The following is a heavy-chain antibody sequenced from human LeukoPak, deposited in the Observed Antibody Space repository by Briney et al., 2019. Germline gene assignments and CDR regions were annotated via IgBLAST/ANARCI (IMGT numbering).Heavy chain of an antibody. CDR1: GGSISGYY. CDR2: IYTSGST. D-gene: IGHD3-22*01. Sequence: PSETLSLTCTVSGGSISGYYWSWIRQPAGKGLEWIGRIYTSGSTNYNPSLKSRVTMSVDTSKNQFYLKLSSVTAADTAVYYCAREYYYDSSGYYYFDYWGQGTLVTVSS. J-gene: IGHJ4*02. CDR3: AREYYYDSSGYYYFDY. V-gene: IGHV4-4*07.